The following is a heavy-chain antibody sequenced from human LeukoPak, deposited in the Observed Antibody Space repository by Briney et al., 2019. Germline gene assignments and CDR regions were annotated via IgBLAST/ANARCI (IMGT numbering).Heavy chain of an antibody. CDR2: ISYDGSNK. CDR3: ARLLYYYDSSIYQRYFDY. Sequence: GGSLRLSCAASGFTFSSYGMHWVRQAPGKGLEWVAVISYDGSNKYYADSVKGRFTISRDNSKNTLYLQMNSLRAEDTAVYYCARLLYYYDSSIYQRYFDYWGQGTLVTVSS. D-gene: IGHD3-22*01. J-gene: IGHJ4*02. CDR1: GFTFSSYG. V-gene: IGHV3-30*03.